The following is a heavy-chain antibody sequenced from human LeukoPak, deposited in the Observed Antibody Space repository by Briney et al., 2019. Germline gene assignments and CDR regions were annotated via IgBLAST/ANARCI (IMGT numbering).Heavy chain of an antibody. J-gene: IGHJ4*02. V-gene: IGHV1-46*01. D-gene: IGHD4-17*01. CDR2: INPSGGST. CDR1: GYTFTSYY. CDR3: ARGYGDYAY. Sequence: GASVTVSCKASGYTFTSYYMHWVRQAPGQGLEWMGIINPSGGSTTYAQKFQGRVTMTRDKSTSTVYVELRSLRSEDTAVYYCARGYGDYAYWGQGTLVTVSS.